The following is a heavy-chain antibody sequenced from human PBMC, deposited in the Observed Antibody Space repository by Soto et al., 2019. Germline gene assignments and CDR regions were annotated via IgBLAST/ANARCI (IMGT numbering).Heavy chain of an antibody. CDR1: GGSISSGDYS. CDR3: ARLVLLTARAYGDYVDY. D-gene: IGHD4-17*01. J-gene: IGHJ4*02. V-gene: IGHV4-30-4*01. Sequence: PSETLTVTCIFSGGSISSGDYSWRWIRQPPGKGLEWIGYIYYSGSTYYNPSLKSRVTISVDTSKNQFSLKLSSVTAADTAVYYCARLVLLTARAYGDYVDYWGQGTMVTVSS. CDR2: IYYSGST.